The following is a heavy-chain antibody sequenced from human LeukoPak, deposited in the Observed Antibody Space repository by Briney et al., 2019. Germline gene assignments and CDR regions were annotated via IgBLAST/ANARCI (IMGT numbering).Heavy chain of an antibody. CDR1: GFTFSNAW. CDR3: TTDYYYDILTGYYTPLDYFDY. J-gene: IGHJ4*02. V-gene: IGHV3-15*01. Sequence: GGSLRLSCAASGFTFSNAWMSWVRQAPGKGLEWVGRIKSKTDGGTTDYAAPVKGRFTISRDDSKNTLYLQMNSLKTEDTAVYYCTTDYYYDILTGYYTPLDYFDYWGQGTLVTASS. D-gene: IGHD3-9*01. CDR2: IKSKTDGGTT.